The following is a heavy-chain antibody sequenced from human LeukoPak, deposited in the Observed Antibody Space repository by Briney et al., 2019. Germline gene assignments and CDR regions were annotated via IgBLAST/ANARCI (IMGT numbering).Heavy chain of an antibody. CDR2: INPNSGGT. CDR3: ARVVGGNYYGSETDDY. J-gene: IGHJ4*02. CDR1: GYTFTGYY. V-gene: IGHV1-2*02. Sequence: GASVKVSCKASGYTFTGYYMHWVRQAPGQGREWMGWINPNSGGTNYAQKFQDRVTMTRDTSISTAYMELSRLRSDDTAVYYCARVVGGNYYGSETDDYWGQGTLVTVSS. D-gene: IGHD3-10*01.